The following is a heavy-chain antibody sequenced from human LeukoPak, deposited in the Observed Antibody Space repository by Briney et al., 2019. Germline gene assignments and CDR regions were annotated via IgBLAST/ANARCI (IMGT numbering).Heavy chain of an antibody. J-gene: IGHJ6*02. Sequence: TSETLSLTCTVSGGSISSYYWSWIRQPPGKGLEWIGYIYYSGSANYNPSLKSRVTISVDTSKNQFSLKLSSVTAADTAVYYCAREGSNYYGMDVWGQGTTVTVSS. CDR3: AREGSNYYGMDV. CDR1: GGSISSYY. V-gene: IGHV4-59*01. CDR2: IYYSGSA.